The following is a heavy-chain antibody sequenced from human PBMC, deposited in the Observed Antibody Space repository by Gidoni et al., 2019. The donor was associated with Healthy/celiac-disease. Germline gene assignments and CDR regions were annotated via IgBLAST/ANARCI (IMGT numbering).Heavy chain of an antibody. J-gene: IGHJ6*03. CDR3: ARGGYCSGGSCYGGFPDYYYYYMDV. CDR1: GFTFADYA. CDR2: ISWNSGSI. D-gene: IGHD2-15*01. V-gene: IGHV3-9*01. Sequence: EVQLVESGGGLVQPGRSLRLSCAASGFTFADYAMHWVRRAPGKGLEWVSGISWNSGSIGYADSVKGRFTISRDNAKNSLYLQMNSLRAEDTALYYCARGGYCSGGSCYGGFPDYYYYYMDVWGKGTTVTVSS.